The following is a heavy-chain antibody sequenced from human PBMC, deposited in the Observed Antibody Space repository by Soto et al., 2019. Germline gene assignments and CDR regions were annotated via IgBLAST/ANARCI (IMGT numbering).Heavy chain of an antibody. V-gene: IGHV3-33*01. J-gene: IGHJ6*03. D-gene: IGHD4-17*01. CDR3: ARDSMDYGDKQPSYYYYYYMDV. Sequence: GGSLRLSCAASGFTFSSYGMHWVRQAPGKGLEWVAVIWYDGSNKYYADSVKGRFTISRDNSKNTLYLQMNSLRAEDTAVYYCARDSMDYGDKQPSYYYYYYMDVWGKGTTVTVSS. CDR2: IWYDGSNK. CDR1: GFTFSSYG.